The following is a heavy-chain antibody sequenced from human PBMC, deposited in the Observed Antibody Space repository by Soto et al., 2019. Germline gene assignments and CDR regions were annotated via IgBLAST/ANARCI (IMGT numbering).Heavy chain of an antibody. J-gene: IGHJ4*02. D-gene: IGHD3-22*01. CDR2: IYYAGST. CDR3: ARLGGYYQALDS. Sequence: SETLSLTCTVSGGSINNYYWIWIRQPPGKGLEFIGYIYYAGSTTYNPSLKCRVTISVDTSKNQFSLQLRSVTAADTAVYYCARLGGYYQALDSWGQGTRVTVS. V-gene: IGHV4-59*08. CDR1: GGSINNYY.